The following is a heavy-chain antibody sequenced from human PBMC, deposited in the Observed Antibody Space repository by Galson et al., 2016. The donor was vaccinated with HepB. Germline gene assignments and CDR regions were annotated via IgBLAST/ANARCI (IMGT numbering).Heavy chain of an antibody. J-gene: IGHJ5*02. D-gene: IGHD3-22*01. V-gene: IGHV3-23*01. Sequence: SLRLSCAASGFTFSNYAMNWVRQAPGKGLEWVSLSSVTGSSTYYGDSVKGRFTISRDNSKNTLFLQMTSLRVEDTAVYYCAKDLDSSAWEYEHWFDPWGQGTPVIVSS. CDR2: SSVTGSST. CDR3: AKDLDSSAWEYEHWFDP. CDR1: GFTFSNYA.